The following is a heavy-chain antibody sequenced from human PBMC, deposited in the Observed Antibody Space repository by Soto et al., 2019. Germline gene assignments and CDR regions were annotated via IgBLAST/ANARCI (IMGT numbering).Heavy chain of an antibody. J-gene: IGHJ4*02. D-gene: IGHD5-18*01. CDR3: ARLYSYGYKGSDY. CDR1: GFTFSSYD. CDR2: IGTAGDT. Sequence: SLRLSCAASGFTFSSYDMHWVRQATGKGLEWVSAIGTAGDTYYPGSVKGRFTISRENAKNSLYLQMNSLRAEDTAVYYCARLYSYGYKGSDYWGQGTLVTVSS. V-gene: IGHV3-13*01.